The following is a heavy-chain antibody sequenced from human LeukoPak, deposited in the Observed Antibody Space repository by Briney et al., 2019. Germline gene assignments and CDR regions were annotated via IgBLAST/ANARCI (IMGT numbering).Heavy chain of an antibody. D-gene: IGHD5-18*01. Sequence: PGRSLRLSCAASGFTFSSHDMHWVRQAPGKGLEWMAVIWYDGSNKYYADSVKGRFTISRDNAKSSLYLQMNSLRAEDTAVYYCARAGYSMDTEYFQHWGQGTLVTVSS. CDR2: IWYDGSNK. V-gene: IGHV3-33*03. CDR3: ARAGYSMDTEYFQH. J-gene: IGHJ1*01. CDR1: GFTFSSHD.